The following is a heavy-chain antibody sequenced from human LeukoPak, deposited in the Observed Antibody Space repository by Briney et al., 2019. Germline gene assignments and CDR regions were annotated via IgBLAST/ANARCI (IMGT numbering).Heavy chain of an antibody. D-gene: IGHD6-13*01. Sequence: GASVKVSCKASGYTFTSYDINWVRQATGQGLEWMGWMNPNSGNTGYAQKFQGRVTMTRNTSISTAYMELSSLRSEDPAVYYCARGIAAAEVWFDPWGQGTLVTVSS. CDR1: GYTFTSYD. CDR3: ARGIAAAEVWFDP. CDR2: MNPNSGNT. J-gene: IGHJ5*02. V-gene: IGHV1-8*01.